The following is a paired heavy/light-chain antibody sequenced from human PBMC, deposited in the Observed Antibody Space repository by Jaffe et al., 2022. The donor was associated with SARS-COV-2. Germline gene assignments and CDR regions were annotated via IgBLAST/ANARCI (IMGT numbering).Heavy chain of an antibody. CDR2: ISGSGGYT. J-gene: IGHJ2*01. Sequence: EVQLLESGGGLVQPGGSLRLSCAASGFTFSSYAMSWVRQAPGKGLEWVSAISGSGGYTNYADSVKGRFTISRDNSKNTLYLQMNSLRVEDTAVHFCAKVHYGGSSYWYFDLWGRGTLVTVSS. V-gene: IGHV3-23*01. D-gene: IGHD4-17*01. CDR1: GFTFSSYA. CDR3: AKVHYGGSSYWYFDL.
Light chain of an antibody. V-gene: IGKV3-15*01. CDR1: QSVSSS. CDR2: GAS. CDR3: QQYNSWPLT. Sequence: EIVMTQSPATLSVSPGERATLSCRASQSVSSSLAWYQQKPGQAPRLLIYGASTGATGIPARFSGSGSGTEFTLTISSLQSEDFAVYYCQQYNSWPLTFGGGTKVEIK. J-gene: IGKJ4*01.